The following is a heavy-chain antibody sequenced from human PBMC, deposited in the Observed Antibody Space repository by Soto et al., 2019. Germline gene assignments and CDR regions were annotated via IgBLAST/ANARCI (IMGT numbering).Heavy chain of an antibody. CDR2: INHSGST. D-gene: IGHD3-3*01. J-gene: IGHJ6*02. V-gene: IGHV4-34*01. CDR1: GGSFSGYY. CDR3: ARSRRGSAIFGVVRAYYYGMDV. Sequence: SETLSLTCAVYGGSFSGYYWSWIRQPPGKGLEWIGEINHSGSTNYNPSLKSRVTISVDTSKNQFSLKLSSVTAADTAVYYCARSRRGSAIFGVVRAYYYGMDVWGQGTTVTVSS.